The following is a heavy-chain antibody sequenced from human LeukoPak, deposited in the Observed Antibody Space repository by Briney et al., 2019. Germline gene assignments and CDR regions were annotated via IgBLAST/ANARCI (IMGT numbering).Heavy chain of an antibody. V-gene: IGHV3-53*01. D-gene: IGHD4-17*01. CDR2: IYSGGST. CDR1: GFTVSSNY. CDR3: AIDSTVTNLNAFDI. J-gene: IGHJ3*02. Sequence: GGSLRLSCAASGFTVSSNYMSWVRQAPGKGLEWVSVIYSGGSTYYADSVKGRFTISRDNSKNTLYLQMNSLRAEDTAVYYCAIDSTVTNLNAFDIWGQGTMVTVSS.